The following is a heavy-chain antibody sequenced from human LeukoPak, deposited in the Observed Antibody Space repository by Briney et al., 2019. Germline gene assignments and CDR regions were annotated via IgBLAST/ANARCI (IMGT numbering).Heavy chain of an antibody. CDR1: RFTLSIYV. V-gene: IGHV3-30*18. D-gene: IGHD6-13*01. Sequence: PGGSLRLSRAASRFTLSIYVTHWVREAPGKGLEWGADLSYVGSDKYYTDSVKGRYTISRDNPKNTLHLRMHTVRAEDTRVFFCSKVPRRYSRTGGYFDYWGEGTLVTVSS. J-gene: IGHJ4*02. CDR3: SKVPRRYSRTGGYFDY. CDR2: LSYVGSDK.